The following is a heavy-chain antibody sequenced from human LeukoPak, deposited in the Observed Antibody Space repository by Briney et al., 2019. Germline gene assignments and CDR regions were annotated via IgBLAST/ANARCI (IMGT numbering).Heavy chain of an antibody. J-gene: IGHJ4*02. D-gene: IGHD6-6*01. Sequence: PGGSLRLSCAASGFTFSSNSMNWVRQAPGKGLEWVSYISSTGGTIYYADSMKGRFTISRDNAKNSLYLQMNSLRVEDTAVYYCAREYSSSYLDYWGQGTLVTVSS. V-gene: IGHV3-48*04. CDR3: AREYSSSYLDY. CDR2: ISSTGGTI. CDR1: GFTFSSNS.